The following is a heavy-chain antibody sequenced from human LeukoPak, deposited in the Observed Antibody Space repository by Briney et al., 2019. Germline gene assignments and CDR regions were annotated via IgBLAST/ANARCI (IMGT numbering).Heavy chain of an antibody. Sequence: GASVNVSCKASGYTFTNYGFSWVRQAPGQGLEWMGWISAYNGNTNYAQNVQGRVTMTTDTSTSTAYMELRSLRSDDTAVYYCARAGGYYDSSGYYVDSWGQGTLVTVSS. CDR2: ISAYNGNT. CDR3: ARAGGYYDSSGYYVDS. V-gene: IGHV1-18*01. J-gene: IGHJ4*02. CDR1: GYTFTNYG. D-gene: IGHD3-22*01.